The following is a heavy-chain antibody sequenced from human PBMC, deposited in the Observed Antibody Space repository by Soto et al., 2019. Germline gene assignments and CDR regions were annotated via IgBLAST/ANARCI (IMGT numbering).Heavy chain of an antibody. CDR3: AKDAGWRWIQLGD. V-gene: IGHV3-23*01. CDR1: EFTFSSYA. Sequence: VQLLESGGGLVQPGGSLRLSCAASEFTFSSYAMTWVRQAPGKGLEWVSTISGSGETTYYADSVKGRFTISRDNSKNTLYVRLNSLRAEDTAIYYCAKDAGWRWIQLGDWGQGTLVTVSS. CDR2: ISGSGETT. D-gene: IGHD5-18*01. J-gene: IGHJ4*02.